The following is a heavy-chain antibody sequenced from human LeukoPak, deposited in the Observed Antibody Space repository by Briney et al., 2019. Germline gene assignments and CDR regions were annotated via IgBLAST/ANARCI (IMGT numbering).Heavy chain of an antibody. J-gene: IGHJ4*02. CDR3: ARGGRVYVGATRKASVDY. CDR2: IHHDGRI. CDR1: GGSIDSTNW. D-gene: IGHD1-26*01. V-gene: IGHV4-4*02. Sequence: KSSGTLSLTCDVSGGSIDSTNWWNWVRQPPGKGLEWIGEIHHDGRINYNPSLKSRVTLSVDKSKNQFSLKLSSVTAADTAVYYCARGGRVYVGATRKASVDYWGQGTLVTVSS.